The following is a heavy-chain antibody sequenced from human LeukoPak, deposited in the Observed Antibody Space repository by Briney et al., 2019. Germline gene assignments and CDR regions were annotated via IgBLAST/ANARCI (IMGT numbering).Heavy chain of an antibody. CDR3: ARGTYGSGSYYFDY. D-gene: IGHD3-10*01. V-gene: IGHV4-31*03. Sequence: PSETLSLTCTVSGGSISSGGYYWSWIRQHPEKGLEWIGYIYYSGSTYYNPSLKSRVTVSVDTSKNQFSLKLSSVTAADTAVYYCARGTYGSGSYYFDYWGQGTLVTVSS. J-gene: IGHJ4*02. CDR1: GGSISSGGYY. CDR2: IYYSGST.